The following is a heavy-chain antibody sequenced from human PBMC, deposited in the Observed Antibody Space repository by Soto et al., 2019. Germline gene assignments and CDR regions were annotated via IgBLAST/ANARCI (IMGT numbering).Heavy chain of an antibody. CDR3: ASSSERLSMATLGGLIPLGFDY. J-gene: IGHJ4*02. CDR2: ISDTGGDT. CDR1: GFTFNYYD. Sequence: EAQLLESGGGLFQPGVSLRLSCVASGFTFNYYDVSWFRRPPGKGLEWVSNISDTGGDTYYGDSVKGRFAISRDKSRSTVFLQMHSLRVDDTALYYCASSSERLSMATLGGLIPLGFDYWGQGILVTVSS. D-gene: IGHD3-16*02. V-gene: IGHV3-23*01.